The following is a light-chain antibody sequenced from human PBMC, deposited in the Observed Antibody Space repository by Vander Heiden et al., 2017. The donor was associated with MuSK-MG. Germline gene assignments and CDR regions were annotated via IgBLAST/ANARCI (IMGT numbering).Light chain of an antibody. V-gene: IGKV3-15*01. Sequence: EIVMTQSPATLSVSPGERATLSCRASQSVRNHLAWYQQKPGQAPKFLIYGASTMATGIPDRFSGSRSGTEFTLTISSLQSEDFTVYYWWQDSNGWTFGPGTKVEIK. CDR1: QSVRNH. CDR2: GAS. CDR3: WQDSNGWT. J-gene: IGKJ1*01.